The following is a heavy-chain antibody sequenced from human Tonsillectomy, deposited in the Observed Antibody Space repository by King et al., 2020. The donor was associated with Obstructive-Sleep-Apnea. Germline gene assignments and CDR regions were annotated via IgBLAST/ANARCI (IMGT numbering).Heavy chain of an antibody. Sequence: QVQLVQSGAEVKKPGSSVKVSCKASGGTFSSHVFSWVRQAPGQGLEWMAGTIPIFGRTNYDQKFQGRVTITADESTSTTYMELRSLRFEDTAVYYCATYYYYDSSGYHPIDSWGQGSLVTVSS. D-gene: IGHD3-22*01. V-gene: IGHV1-69*01. CDR1: GGTFSSHV. J-gene: IGHJ4*02. CDR3: ATYYYYDSSGYHPIDS. CDR2: TIPIFGRT.